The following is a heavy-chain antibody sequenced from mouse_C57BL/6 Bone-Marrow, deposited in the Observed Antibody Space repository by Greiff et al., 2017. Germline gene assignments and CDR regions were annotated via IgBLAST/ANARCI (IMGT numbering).Heavy chain of an antibody. CDR3: ARQSVYRPFFGYAMDY. Sequence: QVQLKESGAELVRPGTSVKVSCKASGYAFTHYLLEWVKQRPGQGLEWIGVINPGSGGPNYNEKFKGKATLTADKSSSTAYMQLSSLPSEDSAVYFCARQSVYRPFFGYAMDYWGQGTSVTVSS. V-gene: IGHV1-54*01. CDR2: INPGSGGP. D-gene: IGHD2-14*01. J-gene: IGHJ4*01. CDR1: GYAFTHYL.